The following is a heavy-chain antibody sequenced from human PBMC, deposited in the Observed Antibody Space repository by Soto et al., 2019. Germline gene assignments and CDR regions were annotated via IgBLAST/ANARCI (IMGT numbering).Heavy chain of an antibody. CDR3: ARVGSGRHHYYFGMDV. D-gene: IGHD6-19*01. CDR2: IYYSGST. Sequence: SETLSLTCTVSGGSISSYYWSWIRQPPGKGLEWIGYIYYSGSTNYNPSLKSRVTISVDTSKNQFSLKLSSVTAADTAVYYCARVGSGRHHYYFGMDVWGQGTTVTVSS. CDR1: GGSISSYY. J-gene: IGHJ6*02. V-gene: IGHV4-59*01.